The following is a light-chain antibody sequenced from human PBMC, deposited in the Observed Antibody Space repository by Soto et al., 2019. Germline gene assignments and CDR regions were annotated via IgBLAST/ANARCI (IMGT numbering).Light chain of an antibody. CDR3: QQYHNWPLT. Sequence: EILMTQSPFTLSVSPGERATLSCGASQSVSNNLAWYQQKPGQAPRVLIFGATSRATGIPVRFSGSGSGTEFSLTISSLQSEDFEVYYCQQYHNWPLTFGGGTKVDIK. V-gene: IGKV3-15*01. J-gene: IGKJ4*01. CDR1: QSVSNN. CDR2: GAT.